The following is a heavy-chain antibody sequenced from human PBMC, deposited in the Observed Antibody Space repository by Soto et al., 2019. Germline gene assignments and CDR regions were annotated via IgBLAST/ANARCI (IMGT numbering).Heavy chain of an antibody. CDR3: ATSYCGNECQPNRAFYYFGWDV. V-gene: IGHV1-69*01. D-gene: IGHD2-21*01. CDR2: IIPILEAT. CDR1: GGTFSDFT. J-gene: IGHJ6*02. Sequence: QVQLVQSGAEVRKPGSSVKVSCRASGGTFSDFTVTWVRQAPGQGLEWMGGIIPILEATKYAQTFQARVTFTADESTSTVFMELSSLRSEDTAVYFCATSYCGNECQPNRAFYYFGWDVWGQGTTVTVSS.